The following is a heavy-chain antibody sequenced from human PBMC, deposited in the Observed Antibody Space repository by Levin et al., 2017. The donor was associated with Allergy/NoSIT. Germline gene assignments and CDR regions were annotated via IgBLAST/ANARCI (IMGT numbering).Heavy chain of an antibody. J-gene: IGHJ4*02. CDR1: GFTFSSYA. D-gene: IGHD6-19*01. CDR3: AKEADSSGWYSDS. V-gene: IGHV3-23*01. CDR2: ISGSGGST. Sequence: GESLKISCAASGFTFSSYAMNWVRQAPGKGLEWVSTISGSGGSTYYADSVKGRFTISRDNSKNTLYVQMNSLRAEDTAIYYCAKEADSSGWYSDSWGQGTLVTVSS.